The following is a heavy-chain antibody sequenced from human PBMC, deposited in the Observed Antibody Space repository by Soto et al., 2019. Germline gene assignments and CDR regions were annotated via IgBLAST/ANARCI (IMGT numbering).Heavy chain of an antibody. J-gene: IGHJ4*02. CDR2: ISAYNGNT. Sequence: ASVKVSCKASGYTFTSYGISWVRQAPGQGLEWMGWISAYNGNTNYAQKLQGRVTMTTDTSTSTAYMELRSLRSDDTAVYYCARDVGYYDSSGYYPYYFDYWGQVPLGTFSS. CDR3: ARDVGYYDSSGYYPYYFDY. V-gene: IGHV1-18*01. CDR1: GYTFTSYG. D-gene: IGHD3-22*01.